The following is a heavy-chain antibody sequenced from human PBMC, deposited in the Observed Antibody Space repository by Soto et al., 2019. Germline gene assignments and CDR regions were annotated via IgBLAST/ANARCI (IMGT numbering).Heavy chain of an antibody. D-gene: IGHD6-13*01. CDR1: GGTFSSYA. V-gene: IGHV1-69*13. CDR2: IIPIFGTA. J-gene: IGHJ4*02. Sequence: GASVKVSCNASGGTFSSYAISLVRQAPGQGLEWMGGIIPIFGTANYAQKFQGRVTITADESTSTAYMELSSLRSEDTAVYYCARSQYSSSWYPFDYWGQGTLVTVSS. CDR3: ARSQYSSSWYPFDY.